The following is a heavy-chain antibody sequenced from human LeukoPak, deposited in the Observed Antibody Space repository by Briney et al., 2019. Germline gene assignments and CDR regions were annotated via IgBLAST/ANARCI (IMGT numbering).Heavy chain of an antibody. CDR1: GFTFSSYS. Sequence: GGSLRLSCAASGFTFSSYSMNWVRQAPGKGLEWVSSISSSSSYIYYADSLKGRFTISRDNAKNSLYLQMNSLRAEDTAVYYCAIDLIRPDTYCSGGSCHIDYWGQGTLVTVSS. J-gene: IGHJ4*02. D-gene: IGHD2-15*01. V-gene: IGHV3-21*01. CDR3: AIDLIRPDTYCSGGSCHIDY. CDR2: ISSSSSYI.